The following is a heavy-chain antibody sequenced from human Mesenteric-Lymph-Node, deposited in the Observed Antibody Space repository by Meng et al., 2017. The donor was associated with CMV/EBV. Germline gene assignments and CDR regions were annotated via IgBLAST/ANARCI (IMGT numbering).Heavy chain of an antibody. CDR2: IYPGDSNT. V-gene: IGHV5-51*01. CDR1: GNSFTNYW. CDR3: AGYKTFGLDV. J-gene: IGHJ6*02. D-gene: IGHD1-14*01. Sequence: GGSLRLSCKGSGNSFTNYWVGWVRQMPGKGLEWMGIIYPGDSNTRYSPSFQGQVTISAYKSISTAYLQWSSLKASDTAMYYCAGYKTFGLDVWGQGTSVTVS.